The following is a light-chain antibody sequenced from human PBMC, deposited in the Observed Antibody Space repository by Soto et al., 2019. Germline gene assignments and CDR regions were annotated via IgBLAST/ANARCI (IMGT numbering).Light chain of an antibody. V-gene: IGKV3-15*01. J-gene: IGKJ1*01. CDR1: QSISDT. CDR2: GAS. Sequence: EIVMTQSPVTLSVSPGGRATLSCRASQSISDTLAWYQQKPGQAPRLLIHGASTWATGFPGRFSGSGSGTDFTLTISSLQSEDFAVYYCQQYNNWPWTFGQGTKVEIK. CDR3: QQYNNWPWT.